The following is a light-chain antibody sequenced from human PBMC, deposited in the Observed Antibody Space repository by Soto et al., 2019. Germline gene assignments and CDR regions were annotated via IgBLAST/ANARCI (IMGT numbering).Light chain of an antibody. CDR3: QKYNSAPWT. CDR2: AAS. J-gene: IGKJ1*01. CDR1: QSIYIY. V-gene: IGKV1-27*01. Sequence: DIQMTQSPSSLSASVGDRVTITCRASQSIYIYLNWYQQKPGQVPKLLIYAASTLQSGVPSRFSGSGSVTDFTLTINSLQPEDVATYYCQKYNSAPWTFGQGTKVDIK.